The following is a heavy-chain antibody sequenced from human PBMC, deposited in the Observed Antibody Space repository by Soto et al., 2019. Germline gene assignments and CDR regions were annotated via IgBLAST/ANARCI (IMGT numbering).Heavy chain of an antibody. J-gene: IGHJ4*02. CDR3: ATLGYGDYERRFDY. CDR1: EFTLDSYA. V-gene: IGHV3-23*01. Sequence: EVQLLESGGGLVQPGGSLRLSCAASEFTLDSYAMTWVRQVPGKGLEWVSSIGARSNSTFYTDSVKGRFSISRDNSKNTLYLQMNSLRAEDTAVYYCATLGYGDYERRFDYWGQGTMVTVSS. D-gene: IGHD4-17*01. CDR2: IGARSNST.